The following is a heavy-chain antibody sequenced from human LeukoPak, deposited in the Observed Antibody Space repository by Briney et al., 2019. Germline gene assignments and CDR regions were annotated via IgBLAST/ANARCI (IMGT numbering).Heavy chain of an antibody. CDR1: GFTFSDYY. J-gene: IGHJ4*02. D-gene: IGHD5-12*01. CDR2: ISSSSSYT. Sequence: PGGSLRLSCAASGFTFSDYYMSWIRQAPGKGLEWVSYISSSSSYTNYADSVKGRFTISRDNAKISLYLQMNSLRAEDTAVYYCARGGIVATIRDFDYWGQGTLVTVSS. CDR3: ARGGIVATIRDFDY. V-gene: IGHV3-11*06.